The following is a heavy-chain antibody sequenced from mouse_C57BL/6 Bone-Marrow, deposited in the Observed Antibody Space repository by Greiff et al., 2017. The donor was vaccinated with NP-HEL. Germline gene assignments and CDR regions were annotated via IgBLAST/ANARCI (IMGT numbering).Heavy chain of an antibody. D-gene: IGHD4-1*01. CDR3: ARELGPGPLYWYFDV. Sequence: QVQLQQSGPELVKPGASVKISCKASGYSFTSYYIHWVKQRPGQGLEWIGWIYPGSGNTKYNEKFKGKAPLTADTSSSTAYMQLSSLTSEDSAVYYCARELGPGPLYWYFDVWGTGTTVTVSS. CDR2: IYPGSGNT. CDR1: GYSFTSYY. V-gene: IGHV1-66*01. J-gene: IGHJ1*03.